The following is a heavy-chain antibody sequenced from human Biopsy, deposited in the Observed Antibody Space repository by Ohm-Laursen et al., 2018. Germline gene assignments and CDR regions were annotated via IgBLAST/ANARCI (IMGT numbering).Heavy chain of an antibody. CDR3: ARDRGYYSDRTVPGYFDL. Sequence: SETLSPTCIVSGDSISSYYWSWIRQPPGKGLEWIGYVYYTGSTDYNPSLQSRVTISVDTSKNHFSLRLRSVTPADTAIYYCARDRGYYSDRTVPGYFDLWGRGTLVTVSS. CDR1: GDSISSYY. CDR2: VYYTGST. J-gene: IGHJ2*01. D-gene: IGHD3-22*01. V-gene: IGHV4-59*01.